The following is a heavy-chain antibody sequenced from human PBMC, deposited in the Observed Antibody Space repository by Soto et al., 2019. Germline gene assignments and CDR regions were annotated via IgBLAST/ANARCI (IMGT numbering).Heavy chain of an antibody. D-gene: IGHD1-20*01. Sequence: SETLSLTCAVYGGSFSGYYWSWIRQPPGKGLEWIGEINHSGSTNYNPSLKSRVTISVDTSKNQFSLKLSSVTAADTAVYYCARGTLTGTTSYSYYYGMDVWGQGTTVTVSS. J-gene: IGHJ6*02. CDR2: INHSGST. CDR3: ARGTLTGTTSYSYYYGMDV. V-gene: IGHV4-34*01. CDR1: GGSFSGYY.